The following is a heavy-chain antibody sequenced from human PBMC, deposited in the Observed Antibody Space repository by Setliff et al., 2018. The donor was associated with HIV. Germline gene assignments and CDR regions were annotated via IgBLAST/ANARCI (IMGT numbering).Heavy chain of an antibody. J-gene: IGHJ3*02. CDR1: GYSFTTHD. D-gene: IGHD2-21*01. CDR3: ARGSMSMVMFILVSVFDI. CDR2: MNPDSGNT. V-gene: IGHV1-8*02. Sequence: ASVKVSCKASGYSFTTHDINWVRQSPGQGLEWMGWMNPDSGNTFYAQKFKGRVTMTRDTSTNTAYMELSSLTSDDTAVYFCARGSMSMVMFILVSVFDIWGQGTLVTVSS.